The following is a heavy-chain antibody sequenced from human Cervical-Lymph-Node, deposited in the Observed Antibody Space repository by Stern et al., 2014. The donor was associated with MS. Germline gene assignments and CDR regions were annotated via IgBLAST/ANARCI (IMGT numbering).Heavy chain of an antibody. CDR3: ARAGGYNHDAFDI. CDR2: ISYDGSNK. D-gene: IGHD5-24*01. J-gene: IGHJ3*02. V-gene: IGHV3-30*01. CDR1: GFTFSSYA. Sequence: QMQLVQSGGGVVQPGRSLRLSCAASGFTFSSYAMHWVRQAPGKGLEWVAVISYDGSNKYYADSVKGRFTISRDNSKNTLYLQMNSLRAEDTAVYYCARAGGYNHDAFDIWGQGTMVTVSS.